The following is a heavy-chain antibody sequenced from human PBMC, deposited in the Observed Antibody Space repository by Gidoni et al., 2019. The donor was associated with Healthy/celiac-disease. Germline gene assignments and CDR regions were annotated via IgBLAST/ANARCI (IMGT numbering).Heavy chain of an antibody. D-gene: IGHD2-2*01. V-gene: IGHV3-48*04. CDR1: GFTFSSYS. J-gene: IGHJ4*02. CDR2: ISSSSSTI. CDR3: ARAPGYCSSTSCPYYFDY. Sequence: EVQLVESGGGLVQPGGSLRLSCAAYGFTFSSYSLNWVRQAPGKGLEWVSYISSSSSTIYYADSVKGRFTISRDNAKNSLYLQMNSLRAEDTAVYYCARAPGYCSSTSCPYYFDYWGQGTLVTVSS.